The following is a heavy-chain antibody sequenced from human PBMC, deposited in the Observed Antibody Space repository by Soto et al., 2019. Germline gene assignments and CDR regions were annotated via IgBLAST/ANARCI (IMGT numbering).Heavy chain of an antibody. CDR3: AKDHGSSWYEIDY. D-gene: IGHD6-13*01. V-gene: IGHV3-23*01. CDR1: GFTFSNYA. J-gene: IGHJ4*02. Sequence: EVQLLESGGGLVQPGGSLRLSCAASGFTFSNYAVTWVRQAPGKGLEWVSTISGSGGSTYYADSVKGRFTISRDNSKNTLYRQMNSLRAEDTAVYYCAKDHGSSWYEIDYWGQGTLVTVSS. CDR2: ISGSGGST.